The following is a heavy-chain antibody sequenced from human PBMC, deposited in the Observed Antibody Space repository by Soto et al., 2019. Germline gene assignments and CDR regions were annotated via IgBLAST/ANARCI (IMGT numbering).Heavy chain of an antibody. Sequence: ASVKVSCKASGYTFTGYYMHWVRQAPGQGLEWMGWINPNSGGTNYAQKFQGRVTMTRDTSISTAYMELSRLRSDDTAVYYCATIPYYHGSGPFDYWGQGNMVTVS. CDR3: ATIPYYHGSGPFDY. CDR2: INPNSGGT. J-gene: IGHJ4*02. V-gene: IGHV1-2*02. CDR1: GYTFTGYY. D-gene: IGHD3-10*01.